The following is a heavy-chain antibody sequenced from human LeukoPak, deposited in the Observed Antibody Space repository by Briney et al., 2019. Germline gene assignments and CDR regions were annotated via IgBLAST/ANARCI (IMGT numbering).Heavy chain of an antibody. CDR1: GFTFSSYA. J-gene: IGHJ4*02. CDR3: AKAQALLGSYQGYDY. D-gene: IGHD1-26*01. CDR2: ISGSGGST. Sequence: GGSLRLSCAASGFTFSSYAMSWVRQAPGKGLEWVSAISGSGGSTYYADSVKGRFTISRDNSKNTLYLQMNSLRAEDTAVYYCAKAQALLGSYQGYDYWGQGTLVTVSS. V-gene: IGHV3-23*01.